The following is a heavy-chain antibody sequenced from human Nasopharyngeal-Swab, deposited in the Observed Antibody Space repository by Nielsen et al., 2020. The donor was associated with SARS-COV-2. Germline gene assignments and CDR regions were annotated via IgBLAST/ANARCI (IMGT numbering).Heavy chain of an antibody. D-gene: IGHD3-10*01. CDR3: ARPGVWFGELKNDAFDI. J-gene: IGHJ3*02. V-gene: IGHV4-38-2*01. CDR2: IYHSGST. Sequence: WIRQPPGKGLEWIGSIYHSGSTYYNPSLKSRVTISVDTSKNQLSLKLSSVTAADTAVYYCARPGVWFGELKNDAFDIWGQGTMVTVSS.